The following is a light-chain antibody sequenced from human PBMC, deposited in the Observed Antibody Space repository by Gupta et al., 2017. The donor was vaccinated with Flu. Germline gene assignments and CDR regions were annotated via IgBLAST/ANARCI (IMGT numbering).Light chain of an antibody. CDR3: QQYNNSRLS. CDR1: QSLRSKY. V-gene: IGKV3-20*01. CDR2: AAS. J-gene: IGKJ4*01. Sequence: GTLSLSPGERATLSCRTSQSLRSKYLAWYQQKPGQAPRLLIYAASNRATGIPDKFSGSGSGTDFTLTISRLEPEDSAVYYCQQYNNSRLSFGGGTKVEI.